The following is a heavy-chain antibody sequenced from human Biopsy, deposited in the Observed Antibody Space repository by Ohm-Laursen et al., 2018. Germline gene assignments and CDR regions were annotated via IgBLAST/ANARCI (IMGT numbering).Heavy chain of an antibody. V-gene: IGHV4-59*01. D-gene: IGHD3-22*01. CDR3: ARDRGFYSDRTVPGYFYL. J-gene: IGHJ2*01. CDR1: GDSISSYY. Sequence: SETLSLTCTVPGDSISSYYWSWIRQPPGKGLEWIGYVYYTGSTDYNPSLQSRVTISVDTSKNHFSLRLRSVTPADTAIYYCARDRGFYSDRTVPGYFYLWGRGTLVTVSS. CDR2: VYYTGST.